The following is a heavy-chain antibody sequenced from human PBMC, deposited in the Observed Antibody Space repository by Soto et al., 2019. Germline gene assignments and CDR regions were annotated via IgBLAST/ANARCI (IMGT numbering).Heavy chain of an antibody. CDR3: XXXXXXADY. V-gene: IGHV1-18*01. J-gene: IGHJ4*02. CDR2: ISAYNGNT. Sequence: QVQLVQSGAEVKKPGASVKVSCKASGYTFTNYGISWVRQAPGQGLEWMGWISAYNGNTNYAQKLQGRVTMTTDTXXXXXXXXXXXXXXXXXXXXXXXXXXXXADYXGQGTLVTVSS. CDR1: GYTFTNYG.